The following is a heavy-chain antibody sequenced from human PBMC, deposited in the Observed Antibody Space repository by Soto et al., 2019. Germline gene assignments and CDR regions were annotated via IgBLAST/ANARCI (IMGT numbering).Heavy chain of an antibody. Sequence: SETLSLTCTVSGGSISSSSYYWGWIRQPPGKGLEWIGEINHSGSTNYNPSLKSRVTISVDTSKNQFSLKLSSVTAADTAVYYCARPATVTDDAFDIWGQGTMVTVS. J-gene: IGHJ3*02. D-gene: IGHD4-17*01. V-gene: IGHV4-39*07. CDR1: GGSISSSSYY. CDR3: ARPATVTDDAFDI. CDR2: INHSGST.